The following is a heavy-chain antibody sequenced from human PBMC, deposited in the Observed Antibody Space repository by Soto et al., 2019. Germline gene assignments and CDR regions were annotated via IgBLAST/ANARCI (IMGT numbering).Heavy chain of an antibody. CDR3: AASNYHGSGSPFDY. CDR1: GITFSDRA. J-gene: IGHJ4*02. V-gene: IGHV3-23*01. CDR2: ITPRGFNT. Sequence: DVQLLQSGGNLVQPGGSLRLSCAASGITFSDRAMSWGRQAPGKGLEWVSAITPRGFNTYYADSVKGRFTISRDNAEKTLFLQLNSLRAEDTATYYGAASNYHGSGSPFDYWGQGALVTVSS. D-gene: IGHD3-10*01.